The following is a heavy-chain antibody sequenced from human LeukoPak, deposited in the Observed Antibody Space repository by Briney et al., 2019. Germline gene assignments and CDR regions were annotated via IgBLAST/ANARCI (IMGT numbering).Heavy chain of an antibody. CDR1: GFTFSSYA. CDR3: AKVSVISSTWYDGSFDI. D-gene: IGHD6-13*01. CDR2: FGGSGGST. V-gene: IGHV3-23*01. J-gene: IGHJ3*02. Sequence: GGSLRLSCAASGFTFSSYAMNWVRQTPGKGLEWVSGFGGSGGSTYYADSVAGRFTISRDNSKNTLYLQMDSLRADDTAVYYCAKVSVISSTWYDGSFDIWGQGTMVTVSS.